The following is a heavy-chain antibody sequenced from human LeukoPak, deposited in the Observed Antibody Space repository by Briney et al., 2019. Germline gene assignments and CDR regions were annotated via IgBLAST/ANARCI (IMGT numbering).Heavy chain of an antibody. D-gene: IGHD5-18*01. CDR1: GGSISSGGYY. V-gene: IGHV4-31*03. J-gene: IGHJ4*02. Sequence: PSQTLSLTCTVSGGSISSGGYYWSWIRQHPGKGLEWIGYIYYSGSTYYNPSLKSRVTISVDTSKNQFSLRLSSVTAADTAVYYCARGGYSYGDFDYWGQGTLVTVSS. CDR2: IYYSGST. CDR3: ARGGYSYGDFDY.